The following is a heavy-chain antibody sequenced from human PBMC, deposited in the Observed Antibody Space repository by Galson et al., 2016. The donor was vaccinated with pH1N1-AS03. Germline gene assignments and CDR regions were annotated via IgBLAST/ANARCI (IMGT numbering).Heavy chain of an antibody. CDR1: GYSFTNYW. Sequence: QSGAEVKKPGESLRISCKGSGYSFTNYWINWVRQMPGKGLEWMGRFDPSDSHTSYSPSFQGYVTFSADKSINTAYLQWSSLKSSDTAIYYCARGYSGFGFVYWGQGTLVTVSS. CDR2: FDPSDSHT. J-gene: IGHJ4*02. D-gene: IGHD5-12*01. V-gene: IGHV5-10-1*01. CDR3: ARGYSGFGFVY.